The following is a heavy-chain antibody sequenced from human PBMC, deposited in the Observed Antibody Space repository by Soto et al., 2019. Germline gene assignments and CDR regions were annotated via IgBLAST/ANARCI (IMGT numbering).Heavy chain of an antibody. V-gene: IGHV3-7*04. CDR3: ARAGSSWYSPFDF. Sequence: EVHLVESGGGLVQPGGSLRLSCAASGFTFSTYWMNWVRQAPGKVPEWVANIKQDGSDRYYVDSVKGRFTISRDNAKNSLYLQMSSLIAEDTAVYYCARAGSSWYSPFDFGGQGTLVTVSS. D-gene: IGHD6-13*01. CDR2: IKQDGSDR. J-gene: IGHJ4*02. CDR1: GFTFSTYW.